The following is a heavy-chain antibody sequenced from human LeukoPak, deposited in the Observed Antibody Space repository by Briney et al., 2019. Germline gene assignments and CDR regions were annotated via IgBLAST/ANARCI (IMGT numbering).Heavy chain of an antibody. D-gene: IGHD6-13*01. CDR1: GFTFSSYW. CDR3: ARDGYGSSWYWVWFDP. V-gene: IGHV3-7*01. Sequence: GGSLRLSCAASGFTFSSYWMSWVRQAPGKGLEWVANIKQDGSEKYYVDSVKGRFTISRDNAKNSLYLQVNSLGAEDTAVYYCARDGYGSSWYWVWFDPWGQGTLVTVSS. J-gene: IGHJ5*02. CDR2: IKQDGSEK.